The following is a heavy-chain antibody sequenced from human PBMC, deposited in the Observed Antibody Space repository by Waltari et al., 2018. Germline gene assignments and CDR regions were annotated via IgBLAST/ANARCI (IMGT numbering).Heavy chain of an antibody. CDR2: SNPSGGST. J-gene: IGHJ4*02. V-gene: IGHV1-46*01. Sequence: QVQLVQSGAEVKKPGASVKVSCKASGYTFTSYYMHWVRQAPGQGLEWMGRSNPSGGSTSYEKKCQGRVTMTRDTPTSTVYMELSSLRSEDTAVYYCASEDSTGYYSRFDYWGQGTLVTVSS. CDR1: GYTFTSYY. D-gene: IGHD3-22*01. CDR3: ASEDSTGYYSRFDY.